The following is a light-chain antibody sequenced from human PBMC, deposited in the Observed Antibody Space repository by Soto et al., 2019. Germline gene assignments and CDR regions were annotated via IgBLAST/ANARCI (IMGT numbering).Light chain of an antibody. Sequence: EIVLTQSPGTLSLSPGERATLSCKASQSVSSSYLAWYRQKPGQAPRLLIHGASSRATGIPDRVSGSGSGTDFTLAISRLEPEDFAVYYCQQYGSSPSITFGHGTRLDIK. V-gene: IGKV3-20*01. J-gene: IGKJ5*01. CDR1: QSVSSSY. CDR3: QQYGSSPSIT. CDR2: GAS.